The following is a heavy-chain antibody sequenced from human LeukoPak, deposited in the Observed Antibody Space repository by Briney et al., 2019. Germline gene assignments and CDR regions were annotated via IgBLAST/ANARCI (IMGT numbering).Heavy chain of an antibody. CDR3: ARGKYYYDSTGYYPGGDY. Sequence: GGSLRLSCAASGFTISSNYLSWVRQAPGKGLEWVANIKQDGSEKYYVDSMKGRFTISRDNAKNSLYLQMNSLRAEDTAVYYCARGKYYYDSTGYYPGGDYWGQGTLVTVSS. J-gene: IGHJ4*02. V-gene: IGHV3-7*01. D-gene: IGHD3-22*01. CDR2: IKQDGSEK. CDR1: GFTISSNY.